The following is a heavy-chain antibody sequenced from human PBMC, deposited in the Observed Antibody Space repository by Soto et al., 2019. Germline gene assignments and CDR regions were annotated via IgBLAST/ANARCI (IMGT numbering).Heavy chain of an antibody. J-gene: IGHJ4*02. Sequence: QVQLVESGGGVVQSGRSLRLSCAASGFTFSTYGMHWVRQAPGKGLEWVAVISYDGSNKYYADSVKGRFTISRDNSKDTLFLQMNSLRAEDTAVYYCAKIIRRYGSGYDYWGQETLVTVSP. D-gene: IGHD3-10*01. CDR3: AKIIRRYGSGYDY. CDR2: ISYDGSNK. V-gene: IGHV3-30*18. CDR1: GFTFSTYG.